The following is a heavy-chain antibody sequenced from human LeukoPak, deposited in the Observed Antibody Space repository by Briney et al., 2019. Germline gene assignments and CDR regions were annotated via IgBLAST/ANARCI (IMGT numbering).Heavy chain of an antibody. Sequence: SEPLSLTFAVYGGSFSRYYWSWLRPPPGKGLEWIGEINHSGSTNYNPSLKSRVTISVDTSKNQFSLKLSSVTAADTAVYYCARVRRDFWSGYYYCYYYYMDVWGKGATVTVSS. J-gene: IGHJ6*03. CDR1: GGSFSRYY. V-gene: IGHV4-34*01. CDR3: ARVRRDFWSGYYYCYYYYMDV. CDR2: INHSGST. D-gene: IGHD3-3*01.